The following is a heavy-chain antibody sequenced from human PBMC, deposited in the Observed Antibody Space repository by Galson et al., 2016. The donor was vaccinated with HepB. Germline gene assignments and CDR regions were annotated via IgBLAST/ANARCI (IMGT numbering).Heavy chain of an antibody. CDR1: GDSVSSTNTA. Sequence: CAISGDSVSSTNTAWNWIRQSPSRGLEWLGRTYYRSKWYHQYAVSLKSRITIHPDTSKNQFSLQLTSVSPEDTAVYYCTRDISQWLRPTGGDFFDYWGQGTPVTVSS. J-gene: IGHJ4*02. CDR3: TRDISQWLRPTGGDFFDY. D-gene: IGHD5-12*01. V-gene: IGHV6-1*01. CDR2: TYYRSKWYH.